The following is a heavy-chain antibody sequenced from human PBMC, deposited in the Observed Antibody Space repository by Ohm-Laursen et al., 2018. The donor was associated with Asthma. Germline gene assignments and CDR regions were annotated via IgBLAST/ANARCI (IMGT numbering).Heavy chain of an antibody. Sequence: RSLRLSCTASGFTFSSYGMHWVRQAPGKGLEWVAVISYDGSNKYYADSVKGRFTISRDNSKNTLYLQMNSLRAEDTAVYYCARDSIAAAGSSVDYWGQGTLVTVSS. CDR1: GFTFSSYG. V-gene: IGHV3-30*03. D-gene: IGHD6-13*01. CDR2: ISYDGSNK. J-gene: IGHJ4*02. CDR3: ARDSIAAAGSSVDY.